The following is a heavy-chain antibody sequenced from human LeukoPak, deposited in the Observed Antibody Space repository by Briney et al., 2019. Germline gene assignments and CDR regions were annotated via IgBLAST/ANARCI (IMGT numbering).Heavy chain of an antibody. CDR3: ARDRGYTYGHPLDY. CDR2: IWHDGSNK. D-gene: IGHD5-18*01. CDR1: GFTFSTYV. J-gene: IGHJ4*02. Sequence: LTGGSLRLSCAASGFTFSTYVIHWVRQAPGRGLEWVALIWHDGSNKYYGDSVKGRFTISRDNSKNTLYLQMDSLRDGDTAVYYCARDRGYTYGHPLDYWGQGTLVTVSS. V-gene: IGHV3-33*01.